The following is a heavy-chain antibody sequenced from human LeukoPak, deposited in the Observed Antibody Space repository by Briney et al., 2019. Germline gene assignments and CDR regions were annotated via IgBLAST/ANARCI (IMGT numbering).Heavy chain of an antibody. J-gene: IGHJ3*02. D-gene: IGHD2-2*01. V-gene: IGHV4-59*01. CDR1: GGSISSYY. CDR3: GGDSSMPGAFDI. Sequence: SETLSLTCTVSGGSISSYYWSWIRQPPGKGLEWIGYIYYSGSTNYNPSLKSRVTISVDTSKNQFSLKLSSVTAADTAVYYCGGDSSMPGAFDIWGQGTMVTVSS. CDR2: IYYSGST.